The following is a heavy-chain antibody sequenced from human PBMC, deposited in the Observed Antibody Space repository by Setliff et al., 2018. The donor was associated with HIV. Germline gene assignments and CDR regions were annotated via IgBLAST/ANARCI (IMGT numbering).Heavy chain of an antibody. V-gene: IGHV4-59*02. CDR3: ARDWYDSSGYYYYGMDV. CDR1: GASVSTYY. D-gene: IGHD3-22*01. Sequence: ETLSLTCTVSGASVSTYYWSWIRQPPGKGLEWIGYIYYSGITNYKPSLKSRVTMSVDTSKNQISLRLRSVTAADTAVYYCARDWYDSSGYYYYGMDVWGQGTTVTVSS. CDR2: IYYSGIT. J-gene: IGHJ6*02.